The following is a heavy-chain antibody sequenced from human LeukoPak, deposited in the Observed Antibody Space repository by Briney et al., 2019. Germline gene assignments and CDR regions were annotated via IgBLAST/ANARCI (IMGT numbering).Heavy chain of an antibody. CDR3: ANLDAREYYYMDV. CDR2: ISSSSTYK. D-gene: IGHD3-16*01. CDR1: GFTFSNYS. V-gene: IGHV3-21*01. J-gene: IGHJ6*03. Sequence: GGSLRLSCAASGFTFSNYSMNWVRQAPGKGLEWVSSISSSSTYKYYADSVKGRFTISRDNAKNSLYLQMNSLRAEDTAVYYCANLDAREYYYMDVWGKGTTVTVSS.